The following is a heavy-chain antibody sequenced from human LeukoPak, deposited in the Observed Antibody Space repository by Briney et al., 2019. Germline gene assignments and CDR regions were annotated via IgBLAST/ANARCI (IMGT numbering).Heavy chain of an antibody. CDR3: ATVDYDILTGYPYFDY. CDR1: GYTLTELS. CDR2: FDPEDGET. D-gene: IGHD3-9*01. Sequence: ASVKVSFKVSGYTLTELSMHWVRQAPGKGLEWMGGFDPEDGETIYAQKFQGRVTMTEDTSTDTAYMELSSLRSEDTAVYYCATVDYDILTGYPYFDYWGQGTLVTVSS. J-gene: IGHJ4*02. V-gene: IGHV1-24*01.